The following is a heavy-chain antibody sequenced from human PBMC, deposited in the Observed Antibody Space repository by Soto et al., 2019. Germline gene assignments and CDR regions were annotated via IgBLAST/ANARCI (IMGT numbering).Heavy chain of an antibody. J-gene: IGHJ6*02. CDR2: ICNNGSTK. CDR1: GFTFSSYS. V-gene: IGHV3-30*02. Sequence: GGSLRLSCAASGFTFSSYSMNWVRQAPGKGLEWVSYICNNGSTKYYADSVKGRFTISRDNSKNTLYLQMNSLRAEDTAVYYCAKDRYYYDSSGYYYYYYYGMDVWGQGTTVTVSS. CDR3: AKDRYYYDSSGYYYYYYYGMDV. D-gene: IGHD3-22*01.